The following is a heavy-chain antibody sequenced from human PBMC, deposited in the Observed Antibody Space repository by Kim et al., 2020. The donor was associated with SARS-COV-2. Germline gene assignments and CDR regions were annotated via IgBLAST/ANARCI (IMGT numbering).Heavy chain of an antibody. CDR3: AALYSYGLVYFDY. D-gene: IGHD5-18*01. Sequence: YADSVKGRFTSSRDNAKNSLYLQMNGLRDEDTAVYYCAALYSYGLVYFDYWGQGTLVTVSS. J-gene: IGHJ4*02. V-gene: IGHV3-48*02.